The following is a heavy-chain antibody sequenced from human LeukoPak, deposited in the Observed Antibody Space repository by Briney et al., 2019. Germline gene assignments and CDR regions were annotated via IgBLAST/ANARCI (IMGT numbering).Heavy chain of an antibody. Sequence: GGSLRLSCEASGINLSSYRMHWVRQTPGMGLVWVSRIKSDGSNTRYEDSVKGRFTVSRDNAKNTLYMQMNSLRGEDTAVYYCARGGRKLGDAFDIWGQGTLVTVS. CDR1: GINLSSYR. CDR2: IKSDGSNT. J-gene: IGHJ3*02. CDR3: ARGGRKLGDAFDI. V-gene: IGHV3-74*01. D-gene: IGHD7-27*01.